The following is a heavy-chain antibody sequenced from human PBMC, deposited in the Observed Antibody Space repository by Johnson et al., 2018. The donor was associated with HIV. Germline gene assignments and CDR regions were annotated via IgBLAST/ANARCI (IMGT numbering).Heavy chain of an antibody. D-gene: IGHD3-16*01. J-gene: IGHJ3*02. CDR1: GFTFSSYA. CDR3: AKPPSMGADGFDI. Sequence: QVQLVESGGGVVQPGRSLRLSCAASGFTFSSYAMHWVRQAPGKGLEWVALISYDGSNKYYADSVKGRFNISRDNSKNALYLQMNSLRAEDTAVYYCAKPPSMGADGFDIWGQGTLVTVSS. V-gene: IGHV3-30*18. CDR2: ISYDGSNK.